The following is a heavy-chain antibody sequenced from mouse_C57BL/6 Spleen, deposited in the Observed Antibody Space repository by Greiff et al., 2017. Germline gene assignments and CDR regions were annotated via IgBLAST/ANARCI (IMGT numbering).Heavy chain of an antibody. CDR1: GYTFTSYW. CDR3: ARYAGSSYGGAMDY. CDR2: IYPGSGST. V-gene: IGHV1-55*01. D-gene: IGHD1-1*01. Sequence: QVQLQQSGAELVKPGASVKMSCKASGYTFTSYWITWVKQRPGQGLEWIGDIYPGSGSTNYNEKFKSKATLTVDTSSSTAYMQLSSLTSEDSAVYYCARYAGSSYGGAMDYWGQGTSVTVSS. J-gene: IGHJ4*01.